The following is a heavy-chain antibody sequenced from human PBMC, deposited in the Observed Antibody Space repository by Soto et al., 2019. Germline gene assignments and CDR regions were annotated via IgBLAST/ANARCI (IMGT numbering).Heavy chain of an antibody. CDR1: GGSFSSYY. V-gene: IGHV4-4*07. J-gene: IGHJ6*02. Sequence: QAQLQESGPGLLKPAETLSLTCSVSGGSFSSYYWTWIRQPAGKGLEWIGRIYTNWNTNYNPSLKSRGTMSADTSKNQFSLRLRSVTAADTAVYYCARGVRDGYYGMDVWGPGATVTVSS. CDR2: IYTNWNT. CDR3: ARGVRDGYYGMDV. D-gene: IGHD3-16*02.